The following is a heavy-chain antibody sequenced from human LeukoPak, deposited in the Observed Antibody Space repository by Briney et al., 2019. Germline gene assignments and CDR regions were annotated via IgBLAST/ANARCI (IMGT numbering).Heavy chain of an antibody. CDR2: IYYSGST. CDR1: GGSISSCY. Sequence: PSETLSLTCTVSGGSISSCYWSWIRQPPGKGLEWIGYIYYSGSTNYNPSLKSRVTISVDTSKNQFSLKLSSVTATDTAVYYCARADYYGSGSYLQNFDYWGQGTLVTVPS. D-gene: IGHD3-10*01. CDR3: ARADYYGSGSYLQNFDY. J-gene: IGHJ4*02. V-gene: IGHV4-59*01.